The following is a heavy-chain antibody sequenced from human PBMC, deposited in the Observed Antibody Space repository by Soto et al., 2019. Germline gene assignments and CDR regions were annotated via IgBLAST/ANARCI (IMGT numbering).Heavy chain of an antibody. CDR2: ISGSGGST. CDR1: GFTFSSYA. V-gene: IGHV3-23*01. CDR3: AKEGVWYYDSSGYYRVPPHFDY. J-gene: IGHJ4*02. D-gene: IGHD3-22*01. Sequence: PGGSLRLSCAASGFTFSSYAMSWVRQAPGKGLEWVSAISGSGGSTYYADSVKGRFTISRDNSKNTLYLQMNSLRAEDTAVYYCAKEGVWYYDSSGYYRVPPHFDYWGQGTLVTVSS.